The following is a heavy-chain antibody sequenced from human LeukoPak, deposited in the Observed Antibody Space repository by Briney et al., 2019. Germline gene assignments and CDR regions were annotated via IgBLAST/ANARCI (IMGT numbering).Heavy chain of an antibody. CDR1: GGSFSGYY. CDR2: INHSGST. D-gene: IGHD1-1*01. Sequence: PSETLSLTCAVYGGSFSGYYWSWIRQPPGKGLEWFGEINHSGSTNYNPSLKSRVTISVDTSKNQFSLKLSSVTAADTAVYYCARVKDQLGDAFDIWGQGTMVTVSS. V-gene: IGHV4-34*01. J-gene: IGHJ3*02. CDR3: ARVKDQLGDAFDI.